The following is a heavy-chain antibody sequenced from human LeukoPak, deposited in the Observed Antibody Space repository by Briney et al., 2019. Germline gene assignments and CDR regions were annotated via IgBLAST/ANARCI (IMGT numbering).Heavy chain of an antibody. CDR2: ISYSGST. D-gene: IGHD6-13*01. CDR1: GGSISSDY. V-gene: IGHV4-59*08. Sequence: PSETLSLTCTVSGGSISSDYWSWIRQSPEKGLEWVAYISYSGSTNYNPSLGSRVTISVDTSKNQFSLKLTSVTAADTAVYFCARLGVSAVRSTYWYFDLWGRGTLVTVSS. CDR3: ARLGVSAVRSTYWYFDL. J-gene: IGHJ2*01.